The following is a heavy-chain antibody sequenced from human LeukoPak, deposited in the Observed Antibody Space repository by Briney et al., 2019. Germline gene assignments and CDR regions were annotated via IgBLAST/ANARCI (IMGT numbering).Heavy chain of an antibody. CDR2: ISAYNDNT. J-gene: IGHJ6*02. D-gene: IGHD3-3*01. CDR1: GYTFTSYG. V-gene: IGHV1-18*01. CDR3: ARAVLGRFQYYYGMDV. Sequence: ASVKVSCKASGYTFTSYGISWVRQAPGQGLEWMGWISAYNDNTNYAQKLQGRVTMTTDTSTSTAYMELRSLRSDDTAVYYCARAVLGRFQYYYGMDVWGQGTTVTVSS.